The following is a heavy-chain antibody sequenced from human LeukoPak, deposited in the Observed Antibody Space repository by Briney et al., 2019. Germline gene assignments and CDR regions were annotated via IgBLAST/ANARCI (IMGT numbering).Heavy chain of an antibody. CDR1: KFTFSNYW. CDR2: INSDGSDT. D-gene: IGHD3-22*01. J-gene: IGHJ6*03. CDR3: ARDRDYYDSSGYYSYYYYYMDV. Sequence: PGGSLRLSCAASKFTFSNYWMHWVRQAPGKGLVWVSHINSDGSDTNYADSVKGRFTICRDNAKNTLYLQMNSLRAEDTAVYYCARDRDYYDSSGYYSYYYYYMDVWGKGTTVTVSS. V-gene: IGHV3-74*01.